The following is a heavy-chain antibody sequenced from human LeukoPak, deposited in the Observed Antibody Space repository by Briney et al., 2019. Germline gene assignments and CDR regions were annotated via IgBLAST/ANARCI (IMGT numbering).Heavy chain of an antibody. V-gene: IGHV4-34*01. D-gene: IGHD1-26*01. Sequence: SETLSLTCAVYGGSFSGYYWSWIRQPPGKGLEWIGEINHSGSTNYNPSLKSRVTISVDTSKNQFSLKLSSVTAADTAVYYCARAPGPGSYLLGGPKYYFDYWGQGTLVTVSS. CDR2: INHSGST. CDR3: ARAPGPGSYLLGGPKYYFDY. J-gene: IGHJ4*02. CDR1: GGSFSGYY.